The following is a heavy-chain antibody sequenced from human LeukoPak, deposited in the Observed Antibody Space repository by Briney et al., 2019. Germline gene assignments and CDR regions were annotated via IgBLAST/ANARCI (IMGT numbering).Heavy chain of an antibody. V-gene: IGHV3-53*01. J-gene: IGHJ3*02. Sequence: GGSLRLSCAASGITFSSYWMNWVRQAPGKGLEWVSVTYTGGNSYYADSVKGRFIISRDISKNTLYLQMNSLRAEDSALYYCARGGRGSAAVVAPRSFDIWGQGTMVTVSS. CDR3: ARGGRGSAAVVAPRSFDI. CDR1: GITFSSYW. D-gene: IGHD3-22*01. CDR2: TYTGGNS.